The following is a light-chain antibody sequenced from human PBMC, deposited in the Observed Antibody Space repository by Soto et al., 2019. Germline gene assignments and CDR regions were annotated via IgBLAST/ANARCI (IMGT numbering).Light chain of an antibody. CDR3: QKYNRAPR. Sequence: DIQMTQSPSSLSASVGDRVTITCRASQGISNYLAWYQQKPGKVPKLLIYAASTLQSGVPSRFSGSGSGTDFTLTISSLQPEDVATYYCQKYNRAPRIGPGTKVDIK. CDR1: QGISNY. J-gene: IGKJ3*01. V-gene: IGKV1-27*01. CDR2: AAS.